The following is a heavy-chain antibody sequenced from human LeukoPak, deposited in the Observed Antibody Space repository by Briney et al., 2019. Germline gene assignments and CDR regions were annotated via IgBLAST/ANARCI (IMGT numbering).Heavy chain of an antibody. CDR3: AREGYSSGWYYFDY. CDR1: GDSVSSNSAA. J-gene: IGHJ4*02. CDR2: TYYRSKWYN. Sequence: ASQTLSLTCAISGDSVSSNSAAWNWIRQSPSRGLEWLGRTYYRSKWYNDYAVSVKSRTTINPDTSKNQFSLQLNSVTPEDTAVYYCAREGYSSGWYYFDYWGQGTLVTVSS. V-gene: IGHV6-1*01. D-gene: IGHD6-19*01.